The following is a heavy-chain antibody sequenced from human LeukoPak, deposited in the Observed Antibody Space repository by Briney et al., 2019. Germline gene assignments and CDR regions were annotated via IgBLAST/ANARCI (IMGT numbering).Heavy chain of an antibody. CDR3: AKGHCSSTSCYLQH. CDR2: ISWNSGSI. Sequence: GGSLRLPCAASGFTFDDYAMHWVRQAPGKGLEWVSGISWNSGSIGYADSVKSRFTISRDNAKNSLYLQMNSLRAEDMALYYCAKGHCSSTSCYLQHWGQGTLVTVSS. V-gene: IGHV3-9*03. D-gene: IGHD2-2*01. CDR1: GFTFDDYA. J-gene: IGHJ1*01.